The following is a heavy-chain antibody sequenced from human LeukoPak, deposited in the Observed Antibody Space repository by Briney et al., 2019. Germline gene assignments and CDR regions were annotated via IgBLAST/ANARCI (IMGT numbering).Heavy chain of an antibody. J-gene: IGHJ5*02. CDR3: ARVEAGYAAAGTGNWFDP. D-gene: IGHD6-13*01. CDR1: GGTFSSYA. V-gene: IGHV1-69*05. Sequence: ASVKVSCRASGGTFSSYAISWVRQAPGQGLAWMGGIIPICGTANNAQKFQDRVTITTDESTSTAYMALSSLRYEDTAVYYCARVEAGYAAAGTGNWFDPWGQGTLVTVSS. CDR2: IIPICGTA.